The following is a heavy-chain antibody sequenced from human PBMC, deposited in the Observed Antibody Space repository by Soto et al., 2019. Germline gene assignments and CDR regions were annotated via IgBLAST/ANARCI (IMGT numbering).Heavy chain of an antibody. J-gene: IGHJ4*02. V-gene: IGHV4-59*11. CDR3: VRQRGNYFDF. CDR1: GDSINSRY. CDR2: IDYVGST. Sequence: SETLSLTCSVSGDSINSRYWSWIRQPPGKGLEWIGYIDYVGSTNYAPSLQSRVTMSVDTSKNQVSLELRYVTAADTAVYYCVRQRGNYFDFWGQGTLVTVSS. D-gene: IGHD3-10*01.